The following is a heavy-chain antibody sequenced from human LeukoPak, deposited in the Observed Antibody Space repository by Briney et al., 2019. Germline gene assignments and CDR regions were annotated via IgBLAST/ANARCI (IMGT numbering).Heavy chain of an antibody. CDR3: ARVYSSSWYEVDAFDI. CDR2: ISSSSSHI. CDR1: GFTFSSYS. Sequence: PGGSLRLSCAASGFTFSSYSMNWVRQAPGKGLEWVSSISSSSSHIYYADSVKGRFTISRDNAKNSLYLQMNSRRAEDTAVYYCARVYSSSWYEVDAFDIWGQGTMVTVSS. D-gene: IGHD6-13*01. V-gene: IGHV3-21*01. J-gene: IGHJ3*02.